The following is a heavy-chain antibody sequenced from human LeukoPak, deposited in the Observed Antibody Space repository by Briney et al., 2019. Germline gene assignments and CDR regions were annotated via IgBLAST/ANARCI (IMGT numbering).Heavy chain of an antibody. CDR3: ARSSIAAAASGY. J-gene: IGHJ4*02. V-gene: IGHV1-3*01. D-gene: IGHD6-13*01. CDR2: INAGNGNT. CDR1: GYTFTSYA. Sequence: ASVKVSCKASGYTFTSYAMHWVRQAPGQRLEWMGWINAGNGNTKYSQKFQGRVTITRDTSASTAYMELSSLRSEDTAVYYCARSSIAAAASGYWGQGTPVTVSS.